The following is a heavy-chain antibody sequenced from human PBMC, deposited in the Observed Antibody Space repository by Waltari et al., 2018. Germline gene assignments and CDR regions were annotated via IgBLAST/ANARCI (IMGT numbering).Heavy chain of an antibody. CDR3: ATKYSSSSWDY. Sequence: EVQLVESGGGLVQPGGSLRLSCAASGFILSTFEMRWVRQAPWKGLEWISSITSRLSSLYYADSVKGRFTISRDNAKNSLYLQMNSLRAEDTAVYYCATKYSSSSWDYWGQGTLVTVSS. D-gene: IGHD6-6*01. CDR1: GFILSTFE. CDR2: ITSRLSSL. V-gene: IGHV3-48*03. J-gene: IGHJ4*02.